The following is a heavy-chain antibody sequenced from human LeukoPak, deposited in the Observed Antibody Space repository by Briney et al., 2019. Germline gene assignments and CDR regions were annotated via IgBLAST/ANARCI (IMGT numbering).Heavy chain of an antibody. J-gene: IGHJ4*02. Sequence: SETLSLTCTVSGCSISSSSYYWGWIRQPPGKGLEWIGSIYYSGSTYYNPSLKSRVTISVDTSKNQFSPKLSSVTAADTAVYYCARRLGNKGRPFDYWGQGTLVTVSS. CDR1: GCSISSSSYY. V-gene: IGHV4-39*01. CDR3: ARRLGNKGRPFDY. CDR2: IYYSGST. D-gene: IGHD1-26*01.